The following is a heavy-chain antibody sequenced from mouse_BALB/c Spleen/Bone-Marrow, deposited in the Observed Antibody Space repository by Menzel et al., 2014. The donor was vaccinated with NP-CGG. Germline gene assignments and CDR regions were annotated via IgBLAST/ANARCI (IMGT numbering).Heavy chain of an antibody. Sequence: VQLQQSGSVLVRPGASVKLSCKASGYTFTNSWIHWAKQRPGQGLEWIGEIHPNSGNTNYNEKFKGKVTLTADISSSTAYVDLSSLTSEDSAVYYCARHHRYAYYFDYWCQGTTLTVSS. CDR1: GYTFTNSW. J-gene: IGHJ2*01. V-gene: IGHV1S130*01. CDR2: IHPNSGNT. D-gene: IGHD2-14*01. CDR3: ARHHRYAYYFDY.